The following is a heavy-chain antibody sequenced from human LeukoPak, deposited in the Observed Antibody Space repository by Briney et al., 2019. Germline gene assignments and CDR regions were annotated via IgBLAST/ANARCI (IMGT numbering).Heavy chain of an antibody. CDR2: IKQDGSEK. Sequence: PGGSLRLSCAASGFTFSSYWMSWVRQAPGKGLEWVANIKQDGSEKYYVDSVKGRFTISRDNAKNSLYLQMNSLRAEDTAVYYCARDVHDYGDYEDLWHAFDIWGQGTMVTVSS. V-gene: IGHV3-7*01. CDR1: GFTFSSYW. CDR3: ARDVHDYGDYEDLWHAFDI. D-gene: IGHD4-17*01. J-gene: IGHJ3*02.